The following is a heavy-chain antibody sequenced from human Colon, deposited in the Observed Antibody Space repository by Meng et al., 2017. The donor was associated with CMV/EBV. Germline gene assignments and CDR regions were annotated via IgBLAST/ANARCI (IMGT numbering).Heavy chain of an antibody. CDR1: GFTFSTYA. Sequence: GGSLRLSCAASGFTFSTYAMSWVRQDPGKGLEWVSAISGSGGSTYYADSVKGRFTISRDNSKNTLYLQMNSLRAEDTAVYYCAKGGVYSSTWGDYWGQGTLVTVSS. CDR2: ISGSGGST. D-gene: IGHD6-13*01. CDR3: AKGGVYSSTWGDY. V-gene: IGHV3-23*01. J-gene: IGHJ4*02.